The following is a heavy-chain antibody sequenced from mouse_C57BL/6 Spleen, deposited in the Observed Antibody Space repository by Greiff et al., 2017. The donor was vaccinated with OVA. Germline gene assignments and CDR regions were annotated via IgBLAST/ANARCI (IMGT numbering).Heavy chain of an antibody. CDR3: ARGGYGSSYFAY. J-gene: IGHJ3*01. Sequence: QVQLQQPGAELVKPGASVKLSCKASGYTFTSYWMQWVKQRPGQGLEWIGEIDPSDSYTNYNQKFKGKATLTVDTSSSTAYMQLSSLTSEDSTVYYCARGGYGSSYFAYWGQGTLVTVSA. D-gene: IGHD1-1*01. CDR2: IDPSDSYT. V-gene: IGHV1-50*01. CDR1: GYTFTSYW.